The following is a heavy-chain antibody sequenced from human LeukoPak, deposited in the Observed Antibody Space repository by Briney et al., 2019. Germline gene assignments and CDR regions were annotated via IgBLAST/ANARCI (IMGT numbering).Heavy chain of an antibody. Sequence: ASVKVSCKASGYTFTSYYMHWVRQAPGLGLEWMGIINPSGGSTSYAQKFQGRVTMTRDMSTSTVYMELSSLRSEDTAVYYCARDANQYQLLSHHWLDPWGQGTLVTVSS. D-gene: IGHD2-2*01. CDR1: GYTFTSYY. J-gene: IGHJ5*02. V-gene: IGHV1-46*01. CDR2: INPSGGST. CDR3: ARDANQYQLLSHHWLDP.